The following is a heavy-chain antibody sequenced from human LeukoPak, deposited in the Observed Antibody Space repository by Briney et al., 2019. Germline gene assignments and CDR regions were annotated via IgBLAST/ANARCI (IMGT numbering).Heavy chain of an antibody. V-gene: IGHV3-23*01. D-gene: IGHD3-22*01. Sequence: PGGSLRLSCAASGITLSNYGTSWVRQAPGKGLEWVAGISDRGSRTNYADSVKGRFTISTDHPKNTLYLQMNSLRAEDTAVYFCAKRGVVIRVILVGFHKEAYYFDSWGQGALVTVSS. J-gene: IGHJ4*02. CDR3: AKRGVVIRVILVGFHKEAYYFDS. CDR1: GITLSNYG. CDR2: ISDRGSRT.